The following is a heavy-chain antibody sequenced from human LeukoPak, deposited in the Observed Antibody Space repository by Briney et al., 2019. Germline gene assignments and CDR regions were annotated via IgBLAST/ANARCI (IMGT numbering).Heavy chain of an antibody. Sequence: PGGSLRLSCVASGFTFSSYWMSWVRQAPGKGLEWVANIKLDGSEKDYVDSVKGRFTISRDNAKNSLYLQMNSLRAEDTAVYYCARDSPRQWEVLYYFDYWGQGTLVTVSS. D-gene: IGHD1-26*01. CDR2: IKLDGSEK. J-gene: IGHJ4*02. CDR1: GFTFSSYW. CDR3: ARDSPRQWEVLYYFDY. V-gene: IGHV3-7*01.